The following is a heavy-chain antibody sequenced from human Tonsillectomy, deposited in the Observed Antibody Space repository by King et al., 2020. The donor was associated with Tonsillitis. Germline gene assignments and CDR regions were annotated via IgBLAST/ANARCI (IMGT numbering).Heavy chain of an antibody. J-gene: IGHJ3*02. D-gene: IGHD1-26*01. V-gene: IGHV5-51*01. CDR1: GYSFTNYW. CDR2: IYPGDSDT. Sequence: QLVQSGAEVKKPGESLKISCKDSGYSFTNYWIGWVRQMPGKGLEWMGIIYPGDSDTRYSPSFQGQVTISADKSFNTSYRQWSSLKASDTAMYYCAAPSGSFYGGSFDIWGQGKMVTVSS. CDR3: AAPSGSFYGGSFDI.